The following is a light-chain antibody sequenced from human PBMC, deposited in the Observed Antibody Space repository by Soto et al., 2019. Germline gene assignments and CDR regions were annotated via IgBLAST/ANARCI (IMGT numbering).Light chain of an antibody. V-gene: IGKV1-5*03. CDR3: QQYNDSFPYT. CDR1: QSISTC. CDR2: KAS. Sequence: DIQLTQSPSTLSASIGDRVTITCRASQSISTCLAWYQQKPGTAPKLLIYKASTLEGGVPSRFSGSRSGTEFTLTVRSLQTDDFATYYCQQYNDSFPYTFGQGTKLEIK. J-gene: IGKJ2*01.